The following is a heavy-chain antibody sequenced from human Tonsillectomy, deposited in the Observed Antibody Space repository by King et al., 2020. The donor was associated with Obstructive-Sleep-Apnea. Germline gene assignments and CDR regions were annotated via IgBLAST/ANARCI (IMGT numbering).Heavy chain of an antibody. CDR2: MSHDGNNQ. Sequence: QRVQSGGGVVQPGRSLRLSCVASGFTFSSYAMHWVRQAPGKGLEWVAVMSHDGNNQYYADSVKGRFTISRDNSKNTLYLQMNSLRAEDTAVYYCAREGGTSFDWLLSEDYVMDVWGQGTTVTVSS. CDR3: AREGGTSFDWLLSEDYVMDV. J-gene: IGHJ6*02. V-gene: IGHV3-30*04. CDR1: GFTFSSYA. D-gene: IGHD3-9*01.